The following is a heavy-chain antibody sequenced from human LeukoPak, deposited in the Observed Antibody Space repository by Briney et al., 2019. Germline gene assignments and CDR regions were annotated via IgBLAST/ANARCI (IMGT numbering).Heavy chain of an antibody. CDR1: GFTFSSYS. CDR2: ISSSSSYI. V-gene: IGHV3-21*01. CDR3: XRXTHXYPDLYAFDI. J-gene: IGHJ3*02. Sequence: GGSLRLSCAASGFTFSSYSMNWVRQAPGKGLEWVSSISSSSSYIYYADSVKGRFTISRDNAKNSLYLQMNSLRAEDTAVYYCXRXTHXYPDLYAFDICGQGTMVTVSS.